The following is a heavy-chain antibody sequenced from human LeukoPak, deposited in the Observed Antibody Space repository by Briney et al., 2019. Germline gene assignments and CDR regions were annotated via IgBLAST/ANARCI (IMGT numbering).Heavy chain of an antibody. CDR3: ARQSCRGGSCFFDY. V-gene: IGHV1-2*02. D-gene: IGHD2-15*01. Sequence: ASVKVSCKASGYTFTGYYMHWVRQAPGQGLEWMGWINPNSGGTNYAQKFQGRVTMTRDTSISTDYMELSRLRSDDTAVYYCARQSCRGGSCFFDYWGQGTLVTVSS. CDR2: INPNSGGT. J-gene: IGHJ4*02. CDR1: GYTFTGYY.